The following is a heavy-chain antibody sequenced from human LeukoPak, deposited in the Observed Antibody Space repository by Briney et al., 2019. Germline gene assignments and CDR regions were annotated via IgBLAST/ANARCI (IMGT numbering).Heavy chain of an antibody. CDR1: GGTFSSYA. Sequence: GASVKVSCKASGGTFSSYAISWVRQAPGQGLEWMGGIIPIFGAVNYAQKFQDRVTLTADESTSTVYMELSSLRSEDTAVYYCASGEIVADAIFDYWGQGTLVTVSS. D-gene: IGHD5-12*01. J-gene: IGHJ4*02. V-gene: IGHV1-69*13. CDR2: IIPIFGAV. CDR3: ASGEIVADAIFDY.